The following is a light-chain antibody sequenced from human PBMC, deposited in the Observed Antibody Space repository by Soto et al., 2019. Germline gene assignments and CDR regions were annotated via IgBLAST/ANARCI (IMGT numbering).Light chain of an antibody. V-gene: IGKV1-6*01. CDR2: DAS. Sequence: ANQMTQSPSSLSASLGDTVTITCRASQPIRSSLAWYQQKSGRAPNLLISDASSLHSGVPSRFSGSGFGTHFNLTISGLQSEDFGTYYCLQDATYPWTFGQGTRVDVK. CDR1: QPIRSS. CDR3: LQDATYPWT. J-gene: IGKJ1*01.